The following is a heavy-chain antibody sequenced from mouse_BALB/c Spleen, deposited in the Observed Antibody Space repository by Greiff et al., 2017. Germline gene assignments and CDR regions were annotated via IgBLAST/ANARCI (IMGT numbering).Heavy chain of an antibody. J-gene: IGHJ1*01. Sequence: LQQPGSELVRPGASVKLSCKASGYTFTSYWMPWVKQRPGQGLEWIGNIYPGSGSTNYDEKFKSKATLTVDTSSSTAYMQLSSLTSEDSAVYYCTRSYRYDWYFDVWGAGTTVTVSS. V-gene: IGHV1S22*01. CDR2: IYPGSGST. D-gene: IGHD2-14*01. CDR1: GYTFTSYW. CDR3: TRSYRYDWYFDV.